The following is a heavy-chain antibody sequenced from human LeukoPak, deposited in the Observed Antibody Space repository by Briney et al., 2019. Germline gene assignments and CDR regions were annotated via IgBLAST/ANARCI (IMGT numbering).Heavy chain of an antibody. CDR1: GFTFSTFW. Sequence: PGGSLRLSCVASGFTFSTFWMHWVRQAPGKGLMWVSQINNGGSDTKYADSVKGRFTISRDNAKNTLYLQMNSLRAEDTAVYYCARDPLLWELPSDYWGQGTLVTVSS. CDR3: ARDPLLWELPSDY. D-gene: IGHD1-26*01. V-gene: IGHV3-74*03. J-gene: IGHJ4*02. CDR2: INNGGSDT.